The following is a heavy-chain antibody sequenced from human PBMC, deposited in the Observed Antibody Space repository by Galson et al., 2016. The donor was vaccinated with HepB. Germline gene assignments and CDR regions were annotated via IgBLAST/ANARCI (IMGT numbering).Heavy chain of an antibody. CDR3: ARQGSEDYDGTALGS. CDR1: GYNFNVYW. Sequence: QSGAEVKKPGEPLKISCQASGYNFNVYWIAWVRQKPGKGLEWMGIIYPDDSDAKYSPSFEGQVIFSADKSTSTVYLQWSSLEASDSAIYYCARQGSEDYDGTALGSWGHGTLVTVSS. CDR2: IYPDDSDA. V-gene: IGHV5-51*01. J-gene: IGHJ4*01. D-gene: IGHD3-22*01.